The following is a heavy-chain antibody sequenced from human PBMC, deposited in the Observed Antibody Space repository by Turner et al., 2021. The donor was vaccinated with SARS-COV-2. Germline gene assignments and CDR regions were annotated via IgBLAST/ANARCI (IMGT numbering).Heavy chain of an antibody. CDR1: GGSMISYY. J-gene: IGHJ4*02. D-gene: IGHD6-13*01. CDR3: ARFTPAGGNNY. CDR2: MYASGST. Sequence: QVQLQVSGPVLVTPSETLSLTFVGPGGSMISYYWSWIRQPPGKGLEWIAYMYASGSTFYNPYLKSRVTISGDASKNQFSLRVTSVTAADTAVYYCARFTPAGGNNYWGQGTLVTVSS. V-gene: IGHV4-4*08.